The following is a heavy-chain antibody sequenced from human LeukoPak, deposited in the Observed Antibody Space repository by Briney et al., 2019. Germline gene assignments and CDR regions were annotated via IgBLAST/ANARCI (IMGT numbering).Heavy chain of an antibody. CDR3: AKAFGFSRSGVDV. Sequence: GRSLRLSCAASGFTFSSFAFHWVRQAPGGGLEWVAVISFDGTSKFYTDSVKGRFTISRDNSRNTLYLQMNSLRVEDTAVYYCAKAFGFSRSGVDVWGQGTTVTVSS. V-gene: IGHV3-30-3*01. J-gene: IGHJ6*02. D-gene: IGHD3-16*01. CDR1: GFTFSSFA. CDR2: ISFDGTSK.